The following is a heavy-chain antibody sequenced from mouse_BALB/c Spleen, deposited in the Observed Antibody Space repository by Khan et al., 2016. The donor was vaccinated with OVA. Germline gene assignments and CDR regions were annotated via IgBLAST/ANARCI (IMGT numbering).Heavy chain of an antibody. V-gene: IGHV2-9*02. Sequence: QVQLKQSGPGLVAPSQSLSITCTVAGFSLTSYGVHWVRQPPGTGLEWLGVLWAGGSPNTNSALMSRLIISKDNSKSQVLLKMNSLQTDDTAMYYCARGQYGNSAWFANWGQGTLVTVSA. CDR3: ARGQYGNSAWFAN. CDR1: GFSLTSYG. J-gene: IGHJ3*01. CDR2: LWAGGSP. D-gene: IGHD2-1*01.